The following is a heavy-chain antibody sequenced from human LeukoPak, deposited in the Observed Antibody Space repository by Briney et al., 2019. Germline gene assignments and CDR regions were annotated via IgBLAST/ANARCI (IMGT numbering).Heavy chain of an antibody. Sequence: GGSLRLSCAASGFTVSSNYMTWVRQAPGKGLEWVSAISGSGGSTYYADSVKGRFTISRDNSKNTLYLQMNSLRAEDTAVYYCAKARVVVVPAAPWSYFDYWGQGTLVTVSS. CDR3: AKARVVVVPAAPWSYFDY. CDR1: GFTVSSNY. J-gene: IGHJ4*02. CDR2: ISGSGGST. V-gene: IGHV3-23*01. D-gene: IGHD2-2*01.